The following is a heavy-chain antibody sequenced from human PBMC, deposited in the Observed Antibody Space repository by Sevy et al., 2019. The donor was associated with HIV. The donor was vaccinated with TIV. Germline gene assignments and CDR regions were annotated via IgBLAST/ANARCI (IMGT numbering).Heavy chain of an antibody. V-gene: IGHV3-23*01. J-gene: IGHJ4*02. CDR3: AREGCSKPHDH. CDR2: LSFGCGKI. Sequence: GGSLRLSCATSGFPFNIYSMSWVRQAPGKELEWVSTLSFGCGKINYADSVKGRFTISRDNSENTLYLEMNSLRAEDTALYFCAREGCSKPHDHWGRGTLVTVSS. D-gene: IGHD2-2*01. CDR1: GFPFNIYS.